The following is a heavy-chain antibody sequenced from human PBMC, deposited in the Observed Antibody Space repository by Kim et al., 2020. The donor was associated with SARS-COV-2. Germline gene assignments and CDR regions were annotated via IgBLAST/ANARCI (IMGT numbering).Heavy chain of an antibody. CDR3: SKGRSSGKGDWFDP. Sequence: YAVSVKGRFTISRDNSRNTVSLQMNGLTVEDTAVYYCSKGRSSGKGDWFDPWGQGTLVTVAS. V-gene: IGHV3-23*01. J-gene: IGHJ5*02. D-gene: IGHD3-16*01.